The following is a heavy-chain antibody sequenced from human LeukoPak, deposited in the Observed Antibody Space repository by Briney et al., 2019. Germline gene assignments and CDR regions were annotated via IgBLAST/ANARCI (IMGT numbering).Heavy chain of an antibody. CDR2: INHNGNVN. CDR3: ARVRNY. Sequence: GGSLRLSCAASGFTFSSYWMNWARQAPGKGLEWVASINHNGNVNYYVDSVKGRFTISRDNAKNSLYLQMSNLRAEDTAVYYCARVRNYWGQGTLVTVSS. D-gene: IGHD2/OR15-2a*01. CDR1: GFTFSSYW. J-gene: IGHJ4*02. V-gene: IGHV3-7*03.